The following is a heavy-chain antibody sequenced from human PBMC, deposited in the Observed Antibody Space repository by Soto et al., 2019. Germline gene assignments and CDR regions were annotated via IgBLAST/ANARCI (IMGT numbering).Heavy chain of an antibody. D-gene: IGHD3-16*01. CDR1: GGSFSSYT. CDR2: IIPILGIA. J-gene: IGHJ4*02. V-gene: IGHV1-69*04. Sequence: GASVKVSCKASGGSFSSYTISWVRQAPGQGLEWMGRIIPILGIANYAQKLQGRVTITADKSTSTAYMELSSLRSEDTAVYYCARDGWFCNLYEGGSRIYYWGQGTLVTVSS. CDR3: ARDGWFCNLYEGGSRIYY.